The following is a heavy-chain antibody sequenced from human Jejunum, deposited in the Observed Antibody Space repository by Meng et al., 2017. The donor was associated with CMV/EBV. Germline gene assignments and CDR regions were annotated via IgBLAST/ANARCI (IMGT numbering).Heavy chain of an antibody. CDR1: GESRRSHD. Sequence: VSGESRRSHDWTGIRQPPGKGLEWMGHVYYSGSATYSPSLRSRVTISVDMSKNQFSLKLRSVTAADTAMYFCARGLGHASNNSHDYWGQGTLVTVSS. D-gene: IGHD1-1*01. CDR2: VYYSGSA. V-gene: IGHV4-59*11. J-gene: IGHJ4*02. CDR3: ARGLGHASNNSHDY.